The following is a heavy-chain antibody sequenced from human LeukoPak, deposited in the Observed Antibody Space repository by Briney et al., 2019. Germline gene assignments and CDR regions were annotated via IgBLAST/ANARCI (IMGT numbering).Heavy chain of an antibody. V-gene: IGHV4-34*01. CDR1: GGSFSGYY. J-gene: IGHJ6*03. CDR2: INNSGST. D-gene: IGHD2-15*01. CDR3: ARGYCSGGSCYSYYYYNYMDV. Sequence: SETLSLTCAVYGGSFSGYYWSWLRQPPGKGLEWIGDINNSGSTNYNPSLKSRVTISVDTSKNQFSLKLSSVTAADTAVYYCARGYCSGGSCYSYYYYNYMDVWGKGTTVTVSS.